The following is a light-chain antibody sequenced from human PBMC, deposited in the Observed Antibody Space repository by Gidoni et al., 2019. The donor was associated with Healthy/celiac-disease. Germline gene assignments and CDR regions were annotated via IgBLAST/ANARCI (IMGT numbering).Light chain of an antibody. V-gene: IGKV1-5*01. J-gene: IGKJ1*01. CDR2: DSS. CDR3: QQYNSYPWT. Sequence: DIQMTQSPSTLSASVGDRVTITCRASQSISSWLAWYQQKPGKAPKLLIYDSSSLESGVPSRFSGSGSWTEFTLTISSLQPDDFATYYCQQYNSYPWTFXXXTKVEIK. CDR1: QSISSW.